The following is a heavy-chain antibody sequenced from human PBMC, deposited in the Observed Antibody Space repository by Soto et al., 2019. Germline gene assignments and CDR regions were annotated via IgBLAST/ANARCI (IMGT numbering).Heavy chain of an antibody. Sequence: PGGSLRLSCAASGFSLSTYWMYWVRQGPGKGLVRVSRLNSDGSMTNYADSVKGRFTISGDNARNTVYLQMNSLRADDTGVYYCVRDGYPAWVYGVDVWGQGTTVTVSS. CDR2: LNSDGSMT. CDR1: GFSLSTYW. V-gene: IGHV3-74*01. D-gene: IGHD5-18*01. CDR3: VRDGYPAWVYGVDV. J-gene: IGHJ6*02.